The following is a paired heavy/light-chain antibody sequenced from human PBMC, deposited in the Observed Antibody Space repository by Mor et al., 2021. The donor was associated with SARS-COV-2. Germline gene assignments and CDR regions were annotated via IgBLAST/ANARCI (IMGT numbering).Heavy chain of an antibody. CDR1: GFIFSTSG. CDR2: MSYDGSNK. V-gene: IGHV3-30*18. CDR3: AKDRGTTGTTFFDH. D-gene: IGHD1-1*01. J-gene: IGHJ5*02. Sequence: QVQLVESGGGVVQPGRSLRLSCTASGFIFSTSGMHWVRQAPGKGLDWVAGMSYDGSNKYYADSVKGRLTISRDNSKNTLYLQMNSLTAEDTAVYRCAKDRGTTGTTFFDHWGQGTLVTVSS.
Light chain of an antibody. J-gene: IGKJ4*01. CDR3: QQYNSYFT. CDR1: QSISSW. V-gene: IGKV1-5*03. Sequence: DIQMTQSPSTLSASVGDRVTITCRASQSISSWLAWYQQKPGRAPKLLIYKASSLESGVPSRFSGSGSGTEFTLTISSLQPDDFATYYCQQYNSYFTFGGGTKVEIK. CDR2: KAS.